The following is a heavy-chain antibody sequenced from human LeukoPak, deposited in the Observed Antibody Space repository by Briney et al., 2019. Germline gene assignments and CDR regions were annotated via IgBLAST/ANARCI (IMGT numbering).Heavy chain of an antibody. CDR3: ARDWSIVVAPAAMASRHYYYYYGMDV. Sequence: GASVKVSCKASGYTFTGYYMHWVRQAPGQGLGWMGWINPNSGGTNYAQKFQGRVTMTRDTSISTAYMELSRLRSDDTAVYYCARDWSIVVAPAAMASRHYYYYYGMDVWGQGTTVTVSS. J-gene: IGHJ6*02. CDR1: GYTFTGYY. V-gene: IGHV1-2*02. CDR2: INPNSGGT. D-gene: IGHD2-2*01.